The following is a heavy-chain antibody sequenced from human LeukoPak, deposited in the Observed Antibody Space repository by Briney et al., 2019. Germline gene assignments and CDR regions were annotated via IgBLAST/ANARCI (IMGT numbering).Heavy chain of an antibody. Sequence: GGSLRLSCVASGFTFSSYGMHWVRQAPGRGLEWVAHIQYDGTNTYYADSVKGRFTISRDNSKNTLYLQMDSLRAEDTALYYCAKGSNWGVDYWGQGTLVTVSS. CDR3: AKGSNWGVDY. D-gene: IGHD7-27*01. V-gene: IGHV3-30*02. CDR1: GFTFSSYG. J-gene: IGHJ4*02. CDR2: IQYDGTNT.